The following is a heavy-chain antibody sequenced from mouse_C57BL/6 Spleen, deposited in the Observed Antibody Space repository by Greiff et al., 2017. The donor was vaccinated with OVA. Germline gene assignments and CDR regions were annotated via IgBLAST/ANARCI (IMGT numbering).Heavy chain of an antibody. D-gene: IGHD2-2*01. Sequence: VQLQQSGPELVKPGASVKLSCKASGYTFTSYDINWVKQRPGQGLEWIGWIYPRDGSTKYNEKFKGKATLTVDTSSSTAYMELHSLTSEDSAVYFCATGGYPAWFAYWGQGTLVTVSA. CDR3: ATGGYPAWFAY. V-gene: IGHV1-85*01. CDR2: IYPRDGST. J-gene: IGHJ3*01. CDR1: GYTFTSYD.